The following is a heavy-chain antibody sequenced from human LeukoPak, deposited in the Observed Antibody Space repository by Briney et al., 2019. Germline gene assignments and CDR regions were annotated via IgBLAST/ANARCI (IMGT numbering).Heavy chain of an antibody. CDR1: GYTFTSYS. V-gene: IGHV7-4-1*02. D-gene: IGHD3-22*01. J-gene: IGHJ4*02. CDR3: ARGGGYYDSSVDFDY. CDR2: INTNTGNP. Sequence: GASVKVSCKASGYTFTSYSMNWVRQAPGQGLEWMGWINTNTGNPTYAQGFTGRFVLSWDTSVSTAYLQISRLKAEDTAVYYCARGGGYYDSSVDFDYWGQGTLVIVSS.